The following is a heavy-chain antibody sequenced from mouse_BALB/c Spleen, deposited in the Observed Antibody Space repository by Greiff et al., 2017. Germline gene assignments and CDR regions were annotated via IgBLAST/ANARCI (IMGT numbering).Heavy chain of an antibody. CDR2: ISSGGSYT. J-gene: IGHJ4*01. D-gene: IGHD2-14*01. Sequence: EVQLVESGGDLVKPGGSLKLSCAASGFTFSSYGMSWVRQTPDKRLEWVATISSGGSYTYYPDSVKGRFTISRDNAKNTLYLQMSSLKSEDTAMYYCARVYRYDAMDYWGQGTSVTVSS. CDR1: GFTFSSYG. CDR3: ARVYRYDAMDY. V-gene: IGHV5-6*01.